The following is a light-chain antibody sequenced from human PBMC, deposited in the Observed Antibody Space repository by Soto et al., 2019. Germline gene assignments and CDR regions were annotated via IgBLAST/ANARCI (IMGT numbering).Light chain of an antibody. CDR1: SSDVGGYNY. CDR3: SSYTSSTTVV. Sequence: QSVLTQPASVSGSPGQSITISCTGTSSDVGGYNYVSWYQQHPGKAPKLIIYDVSNQPSGVSNRFSGSRSGNTASLTISGLQAEDEADYYCSSYTSSTTVVFGGGTKLTVL. CDR2: DVS. J-gene: IGLJ2*01. V-gene: IGLV2-14*01.